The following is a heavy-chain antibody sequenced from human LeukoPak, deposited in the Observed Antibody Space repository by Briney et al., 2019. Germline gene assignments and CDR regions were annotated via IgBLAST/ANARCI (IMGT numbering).Heavy chain of an antibody. CDR3: ARDVNADYSNYEFEHGYNWFDP. J-gene: IGHJ5*02. V-gene: IGHV3-21*01. Sequence: PGGSLRLSCAASGFTFSSYSMNWVRQAPGKGLEWVSSISGSNSYIYYADSVKGRFTISRDNAKNSLYLQMNSLRAEDTAVYYCARDVNADYSNYEFEHGYNWFDPWGQGTLVTVFS. CDR1: GFTFSSYS. D-gene: IGHD4-4*01. CDR2: ISGSNSYI.